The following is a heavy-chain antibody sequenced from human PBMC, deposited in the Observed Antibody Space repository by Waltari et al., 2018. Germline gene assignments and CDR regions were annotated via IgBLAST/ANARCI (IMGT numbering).Heavy chain of an antibody. Sequence: QVQLQESGPGLVKPSGTLSLTCAVSGGSISSSNWWSWVRQPPGKGLEWIGEIYHSGSTNYNPSLKSRVTRSVDKSKNQFSLKLSSVTAADTAVYYCARQHPQYYDFWSGSRGDAFDIWGQGTMVTVSS. CDR2: IYHSGST. D-gene: IGHD3-3*01. CDR1: GGSISSSNW. V-gene: IGHV4-4*02. J-gene: IGHJ3*02. CDR3: ARQHPQYYDFWSGSRGDAFDI.